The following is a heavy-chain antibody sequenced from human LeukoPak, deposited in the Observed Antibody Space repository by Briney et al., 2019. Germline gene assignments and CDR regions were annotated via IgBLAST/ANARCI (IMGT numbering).Heavy chain of an antibody. V-gene: IGHV1-69*13. D-gene: IGHD2-2*02. CDR3: ARRGDIVVVPAATPFDY. J-gene: IGHJ4*02. Sequence: SVKVSCKASGGTFSSYAISWVRQAPGQGLEWMGGIIPIFGTANYAQKFQGRVTITADESTSTAYMELSSLRSEDTAVYYCARRGDIVVVPAATPFDYWGQGTLVTVSS. CDR2: IIPIFGTA. CDR1: GGTFSSYA.